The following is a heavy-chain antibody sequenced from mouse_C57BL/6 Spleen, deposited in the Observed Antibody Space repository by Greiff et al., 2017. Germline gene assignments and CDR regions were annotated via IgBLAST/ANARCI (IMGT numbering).Heavy chain of an antibody. V-gene: IGHV1-63*01. D-gene: IGHD1-1*01. CDR3: ARSDYYGSSYGYVDV. J-gene: IGHJ1*03. CDR2: IYPGGGYT. Sequence: QVHVKQSGAELVRPGTSVKMSCKASGYTFTNYWIGWAKQRPGHGLEWIGDIYPGGGYTNYNEKFKGKATLTADKSSSTAYMQFSSLTSEDSAIYYCARSDYYGSSYGYVDVWGTGTTVTVSS. CDR1: GYTFTNYW.